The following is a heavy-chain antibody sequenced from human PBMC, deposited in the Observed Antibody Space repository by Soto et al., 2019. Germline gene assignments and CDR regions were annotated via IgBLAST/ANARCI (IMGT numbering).Heavy chain of an antibody. CDR2: IWYDGSNQ. D-gene: IGHD2-21*02. CDR1: GFIFTTYG. CDR3: VKDHCGGDCYSDPYFDY. J-gene: IGHJ4*02. Sequence: QVQLVESGGGVVQPGRSLRLSCAASGFIFTTYGLHWVRQAPGKGLEWVAVIWYDGSNQCYADSVKGRFTISRDNSKNLLYLEMNSVRVEDTAVYYCVKDHCGGDCYSDPYFDYWGQGTLVTVSS. V-gene: IGHV3-33*06.